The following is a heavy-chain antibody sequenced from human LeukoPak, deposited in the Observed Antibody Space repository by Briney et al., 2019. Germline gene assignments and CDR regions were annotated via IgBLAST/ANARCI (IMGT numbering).Heavy chain of an antibody. J-gene: IGHJ6*02. D-gene: IGHD3-22*01. Sequence: PGGSLRLSCAASGFTFSNYGMHWVRQAPGKGLEWVAVVWYDGSNKYYADSVKGRFTISRDNSKNTLYLQMNSLRAEDTAVYYCARDHYDSSGYPPYYYYGMDVWGQGTTVTVSS. V-gene: IGHV3-33*08. CDR2: VWYDGSNK. CDR3: ARDHYDSSGYPPYYYYGMDV. CDR1: GFTFSNYG.